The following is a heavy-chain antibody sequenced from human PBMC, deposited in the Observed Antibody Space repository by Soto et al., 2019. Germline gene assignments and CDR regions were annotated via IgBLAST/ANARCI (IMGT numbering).Heavy chain of an antibody. CDR1: GFTFDDYA. Sequence: EVQLVESGGGLVQPGRSLRLSCAASGFTFDDYAMHWVRQAPGKGLEWVSGISWNSGSIGYADSVKGRFTISRDNAKNSLDLQMNSLRAEDTALYYCAKDMRYYDFWSGYLDYWGQGTLVTVSS. CDR2: ISWNSGSI. CDR3: AKDMRYYDFWSGYLDY. D-gene: IGHD3-3*01. J-gene: IGHJ4*02. V-gene: IGHV3-9*01.